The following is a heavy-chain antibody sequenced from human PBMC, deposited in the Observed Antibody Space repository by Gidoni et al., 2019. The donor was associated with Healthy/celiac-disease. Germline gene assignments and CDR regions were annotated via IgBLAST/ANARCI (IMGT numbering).Heavy chain of an antibody. CDR1: GGSFSGYY. Sequence: QVQLQQWGAGLLKPSETLSLTCAVYGGSFSGYYWSWIRQPPGKGLEWIGEINHSGSTNYNPSLKSRVTISVDTSKNQFSLKLSSVTAADTAVYYCARGVANRAGAFDIWGQGTMVTVSS. V-gene: IGHV4-34*01. J-gene: IGHJ3*02. CDR2: INHSGST. CDR3: ARGVANRAGAFDI.